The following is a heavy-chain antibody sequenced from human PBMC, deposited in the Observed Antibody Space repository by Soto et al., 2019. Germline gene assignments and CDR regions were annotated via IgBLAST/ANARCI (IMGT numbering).Heavy chain of an antibody. V-gene: IGHV1-69*01. CDR2: IIPIFGTA. D-gene: IGHD1-26*01. CDR1: GGTFSSDS. J-gene: IGHJ4*02. CDR3: ARDGGRHSGGIDY. Sequence: QVQLVQSGAEVKKPGSSVKVSCKASGGTFSSDSINWVRRAPGQGLEWMGEIIPIFGTANYAQKFQGRVTITADESTSTAYMELSSRRSEDTAVYYCARDGGRHSGGIDYWGQGTLVTVSS.